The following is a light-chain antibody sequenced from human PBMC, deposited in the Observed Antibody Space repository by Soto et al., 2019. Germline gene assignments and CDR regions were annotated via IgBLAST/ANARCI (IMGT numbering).Light chain of an antibody. Sequence: QSLLTQPASVSGSPGQSITISCTGTSSDVGGYNYVSWYQQHPGKAPKLMIYDVSNRPSGVSNRFSGSKSGNTASLTISGLQAEDEADYYCSSYTSSSTPVVFGGGTQLTVL. CDR2: DVS. CDR3: SSYTSSSTPVV. J-gene: IGLJ2*01. V-gene: IGLV2-14*01. CDR1: SSDVGGYNY.